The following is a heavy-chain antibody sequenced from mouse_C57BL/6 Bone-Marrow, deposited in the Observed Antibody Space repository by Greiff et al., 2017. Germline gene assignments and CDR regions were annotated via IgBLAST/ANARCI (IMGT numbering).Heavy chain of an antibody. Sequence: EVNVVESGGGLVKPGGSLKLSCAASGFTFSDYGMHWVRQAPEKGLEWVAYISSGSSTIYYADTVKGRFTISRDNAKNTLFLQMTSLRSEDTAMYYCARRYYGSSSYWYFDVWGTGTTVTVSS. CDR1: GFTFSDYG. D-gene: IGHD1-1*01. CDR3: ARRYYGSSSYWYFDV. CDR2: ISSGSSTI. V-gene: IGHV5-17*01. J-gene: IGHJ1*03.